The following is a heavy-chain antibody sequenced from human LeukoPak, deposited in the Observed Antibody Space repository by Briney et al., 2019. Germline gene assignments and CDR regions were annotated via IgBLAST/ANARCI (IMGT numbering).Heavy chain of an antibody. J-gene: IGHJ4*02. CDR1: DGAISGDY. CDR2: MHYGGST. Sequence: SETLSLICTVSDGAISGDYWGWIRQPPGKGLDWIGHMHYGGSTNYNPSLKSRVTISADTSKNQFSLKLSSVSAADTAVYYCARGYRTSWTYYFDYWGQGALVTVSS. D-gene: IGHD6-13*01. V-gene: IGHV4-59*01. CDR3: ARGYRTSWTYYFDY.